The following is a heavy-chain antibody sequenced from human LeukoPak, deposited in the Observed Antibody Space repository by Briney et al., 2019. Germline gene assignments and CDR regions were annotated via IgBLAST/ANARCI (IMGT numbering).Heavy chain of an antibody. CDR2: IYYSEGA. CDR1: GGSVSNYY. D-gene: IGHD3-16*01. Sequence: SETLSLTCSVSGGSVSNYYWNWIRQVPGKGLEWIGFIYYSEGATYNPSLKSRVTISINTSKNQFSLKLTSVTTADTAVYYCARGDLALSGTREYYYYYGMDVWGQGTTVTVSS. J-gene: IGHJ6*02. V-gene: IGHV4-59*02. CDR3: ARGDLALSGTREYYYYYGMDV.